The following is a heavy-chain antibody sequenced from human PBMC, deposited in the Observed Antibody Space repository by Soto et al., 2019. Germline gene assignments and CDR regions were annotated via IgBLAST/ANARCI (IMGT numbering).Heavy chain of an antibody. CDR2: IYYSGST. Sequence: SETLSLTCTVSGGSISSGDYYWSWIRQPPGKGLEWIGYIYYSGSTYYNPSLKSRVTISVDTSKNQFSLKLSSVTAADTAVYYCVREGVVVTAIPSCWGQGTLVTVSS. J-gene: IGHJ4*02. D-gene: IGHD2-21*02. V-gene: IGHV4-30-4*01. CDR1: GGSISSGDYY. CDR3: VREGVVVTAIPSC.